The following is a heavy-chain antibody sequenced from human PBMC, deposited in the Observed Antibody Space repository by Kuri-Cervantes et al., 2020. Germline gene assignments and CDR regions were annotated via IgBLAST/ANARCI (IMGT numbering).Heavy chain of an antibody. CDR3: ARDGEYSSSSHYYYYGMDV. J-gene: IGHJ6*02. CDR1: GFTFDDYG. D-gene: IGHD6-6*01. CDR2: ISSSNSYI. V-gene: IGHV3-21*04. Sequence: GESLKISCAASGFTFDDYGMSWVRQAPGKGLEWVSSISSSNSYIYYADSVKGRFTISRDNAKNSLYLQMNSLRAEDTAVYYCARDGEYSSSSHYYYYGMDVWGQGTTVTVSS.